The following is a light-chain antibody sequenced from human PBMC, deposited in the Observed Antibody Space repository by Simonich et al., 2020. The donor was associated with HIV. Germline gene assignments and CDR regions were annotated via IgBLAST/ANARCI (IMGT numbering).Light chain of an antibody. CDR3: QQYNSYRT. CDR2: AAS. Sequence: AIRMTQSPSSLSASTGDRVTITCRASQGISSYLAWYQQKPGKAPKLLIYAASTLQSGVPSRFSGSGSGTDFTLTIDSLQPEDFATYYCQQYNSYRTFGQGTTVEIK. J-gene: IGKJ1*01. V-gene: IGKV1-8*01. CDR1: QGISSY.